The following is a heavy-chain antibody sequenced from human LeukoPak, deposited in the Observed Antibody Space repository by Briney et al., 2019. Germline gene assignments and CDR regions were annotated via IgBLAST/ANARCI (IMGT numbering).Heavy chain of an antibody. CDR2: INHSGST. J-gene: IGHJ5*02. CDR3: ARQDYYDSSGHNWFDP. Sequence: SETLSLTCAVYGASFSAYFWSWIRQPPGKGLEWLGEINHSGSTNYNPSLKSRVTISVDTSKKQFSLKLSSVTAADTAVYYCARQDYYDSSGHNWFDPWGQGTLVTVSS. V-gene: IGHV4-34*01. CDR1: GASFSAYF. D-gene: IGHD3-22*01.